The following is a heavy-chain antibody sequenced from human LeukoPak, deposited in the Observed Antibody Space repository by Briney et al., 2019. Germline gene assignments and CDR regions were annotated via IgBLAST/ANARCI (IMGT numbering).Heavy chain of an antibody. CDR1: GGSISSSSYY. D-gene: IGHD3-3*01. V-gene: IGHV4-39*07. CDR2: IYYSGST. J-gene: IGHJ4*02. CDR3: ASSTKSGTTKKGDSYFDY. Sequence: PSETLSLTCTVSGGSISSSSYYWGWIRQPPGKGLEWIGSIYYSGSTYYNPSLKSRVTISVDTSKNQFSLKLSSVTAADTAVYYCASSTKSGTTKKGDSYFDYWGQGTLVTVSS.